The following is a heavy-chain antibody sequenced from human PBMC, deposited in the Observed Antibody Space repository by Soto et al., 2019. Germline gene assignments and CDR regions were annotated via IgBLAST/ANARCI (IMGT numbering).Heavy chain of an antibody. D-gene: IGHD2-15*01. CDR3: ARHGIPVVAATLGPNWFDP. Sequence: GASVKVSCKXSGYTFTSYGISWVRQAPGQGLEWMGWISAYNGNTNYAQKLQGRVTMTTDTSTSTAYMELRSLRSDDTAVYYCARHGIPVVAATLGPNWFDPWGQGTLVTVSS. V-gene: IGHV1-18*04. CDR1: GYTFTSYG. CDR2: ISAYNGNT. J-gene: IGHJ5*02.